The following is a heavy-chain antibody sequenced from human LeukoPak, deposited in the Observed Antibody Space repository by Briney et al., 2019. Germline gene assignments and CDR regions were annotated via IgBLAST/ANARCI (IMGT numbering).Heavy chain of an antibody. CDR3: ARDGAPTDYYGSPLHAFDI. D-gene: IGHD3-10*01. CDR2: IKQDGSEK. V-gene: IGHV3-7*01. CDR1: GFTFSSYW. Sequence: GGSLRLSCAASGFTFSSYWMSWVRKAPGKGLEWVANIKQDGSEKYYVDSVKGRFTISRDNAKNSLYLQMNSLRAEDTAVYYCARDGAPTDYYGSPLHAFDIWGQGTMVTVSS. J-gene: IGHJ3*02.